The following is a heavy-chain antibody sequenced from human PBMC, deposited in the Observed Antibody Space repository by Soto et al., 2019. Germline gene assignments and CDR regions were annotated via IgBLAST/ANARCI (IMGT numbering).Heavy chain of an antibody. CDR2: IYSSGGT. CDR3: ARDGDGYNN. J-gene: IGHJ4*02. Sequence: PSETLSLTCSVSGGSVTSGSYYWSWTRQPPGKGLEWIGYIYSSGGTSYNPSLKSRVTISVDTSKNQFSLKLTSVTAADTAVYYCARDGDGYNNWGQGTLVTVSS. CDR1: GGSVTSGSYY. D-gene: IGHD5-12*01. V-gene: IGHV4-61*01.